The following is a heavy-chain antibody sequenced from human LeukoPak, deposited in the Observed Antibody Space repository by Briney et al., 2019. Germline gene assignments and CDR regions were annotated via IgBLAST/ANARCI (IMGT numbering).Heavy chain of an antibody. V-gene: IGHV3-9*01. J-gene: IGHJ4*02. D-gene: IGHD5-24*01. Sequence: GRSLRLSCAASGFTFDDYGMHWVRQAPGKGLEWVSGISWNSGSIGYADSVKGRFTISRDNAKNSLYLQMNSLRAEDTALYYCAKGTDGGYKMCPDYWGQGTLVTVSS. CDR3: AKGTDGGYKMCPDY. CDR2: ISWNSGSI. CDR1: GFTFDDYG.